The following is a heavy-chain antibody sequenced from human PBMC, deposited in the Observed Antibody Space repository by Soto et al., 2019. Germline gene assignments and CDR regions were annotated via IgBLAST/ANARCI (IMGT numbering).Heavy chain of an antibody. V-gene: IGHV4-39*01. D-gene: IGHD3-10*01. Sequence: QLQLQESGPGLVKPSETLSLTCTVSGGSISSSSYYWGWIRQPPGKGLEWIGSIYYSGSTHYNPSLKSRVNISVDTSKNQFSLKLSSVTAADTAVYYCATPWFGDGDYWGQGTLVTVSS. CDR2: IYYSGST. CDR3: ATPWFGDGDY. CDR1: GGSISSSSYY. J-gene: IGHJ4*02.